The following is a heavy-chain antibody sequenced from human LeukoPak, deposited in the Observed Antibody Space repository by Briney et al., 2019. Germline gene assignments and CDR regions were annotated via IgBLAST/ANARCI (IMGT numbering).Heavy chain of an antibody. CDR2: IKQDGSEK. CDR3: ARGGIVVVVAATPAGFDY. CDR1: GFTFSSYW. V-gene: IGHV3-7*01. D-gene: IGHD2-15*01. Sequence: PGGSLRLSCAASGFTFSSYWMSWVRQAPGKGLEWVANIKQDGSEKYYVDSVKGRFTISRDNAKNSLYLQMNSLRAEDTAVYYCARGGIVVVVAATPAGFDYWGQGTLVTVSS. J-gene: IGHJ4*02.